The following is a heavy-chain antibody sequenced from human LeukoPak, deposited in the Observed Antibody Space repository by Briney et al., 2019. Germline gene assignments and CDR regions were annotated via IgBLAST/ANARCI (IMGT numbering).Heavy chain of an antibody. J-gene: IGHJ4*02. CDR1: GGSISSSSYY. V-gene: IGHV4-39*07. D-gene: IGHD5-18*01. CDR3: ARTILELWLPGAFDY. CDR2: IYYSGST. Sequence: SETLSLTCTISGGSISSSSYYWGWIRQPPGEGLEWIGSIYYSGSTYYDPSLKSRVTISVDTSKDQFSLKLSSVTAADTAVYYCARTILELWLPGAFDYWGQGTLVTVSS.